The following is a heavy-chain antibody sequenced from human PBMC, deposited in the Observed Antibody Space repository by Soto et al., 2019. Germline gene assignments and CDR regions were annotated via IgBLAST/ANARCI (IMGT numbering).Heavy chain of an antibody. Sequence: QVQLVESGGGVVQPGRSLRLSCAASGFTFSSYAMHWVRQAPGKGLEWVAVISYDGSNKYYADSVKGRFTISRDNSENTLYLQMNSLRAEDTAVYYCARAGDCSSTSCYTWYYYGMDVWGQGTTVTVSS. D-gene: IGHD2-2*02. J-gene: IGHJ6*02. CDR1: GFTFSSYA. V-gene: IGHV3-30-3*01. CDR3: ARAGDCSSTSCYTWYYYGMDV. CDR2: ISYDGSNK.